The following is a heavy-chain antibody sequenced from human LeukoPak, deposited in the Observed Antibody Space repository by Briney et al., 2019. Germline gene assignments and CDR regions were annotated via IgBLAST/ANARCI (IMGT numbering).Heavy chain of an antibody. CDR2: ISAYNGNT. J-gene: IGHJ5*02. CDR1: GYTFTSYG. D-gene: IGHD3-22*01. Sequence: ASVKVSCKASGYTFTSYGISWVRQAPGQGLEWMGWISAYNGNTNYAQKLQGRVTMTTDTSTSTAYMELRSLRSDDTAVYYCARVQWAMIVVVPNAAQEYNWFDPWGQGTLVTVSS. CDR3: ARVQWAMIVVVPNAAQEYNWFDP. V-gene: IGHV1-18*01.